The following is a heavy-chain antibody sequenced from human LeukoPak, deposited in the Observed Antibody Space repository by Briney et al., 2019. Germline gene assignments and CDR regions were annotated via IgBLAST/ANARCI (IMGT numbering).Heavy chain of an antibody. Sequence: GGSLRLSCAVFGFTFRSYAMTWVRQAPGKGLEWVSAVSGSGGSTYYADSVKGRFAISRDNSKNTLYLQMNSLRAEDTAVYYCAKEGSSGWYAFDIWGQGTMVTVSS. V-gene: IGHV3-23*01. CDR1: GFTFRSYA. D-gene: IGHD6-19*01. CDR2: VSGSGGST. CDR3: AKEGSSGWYAFDI. J-gene: IGHJ3*02.